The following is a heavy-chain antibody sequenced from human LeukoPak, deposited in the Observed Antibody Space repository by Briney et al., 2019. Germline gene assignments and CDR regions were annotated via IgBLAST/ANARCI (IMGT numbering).Heavy chain of an antibody. CDR2: MNPNGGNT. V-gene: IGHV1-8*03. Sequence: ASVKVSCKASGYTFTNYAISWVRQATGQGLEWMGWMNPNGGNTGYAQKFQGRVTITRNTSISTAYMELSSLRSEDTAVYYCARGALGYCSGGSCPNYYYYMDVWGKGTTVTVSS. CDR3: ARGALGYCSGGSCPNYYYYMDV. CDR1: GYTFTNYA. D-gene: IGHD2-15*01. J-gene: IGHJ6*03.